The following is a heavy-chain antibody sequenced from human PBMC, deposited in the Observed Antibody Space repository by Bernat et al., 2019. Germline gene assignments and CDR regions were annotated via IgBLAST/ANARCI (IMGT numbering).Heavy chain of an antibody. CDR3: ARLLLRYFDWWGGAFDI. D-gene: IGHD3-9*01. CDR1: GGSVSSSSYY. Sequence: QLQLQESGPGRVKPSETLSLNCTVSGGSVSSSSYYWGWVRQPPGKGLEWIGSIYYTESTYYNPSLTGRAAISVDTSKNQFSLKLSSVTAADTAVYYCARLLLRYFDWWGGAFDIWGQGTKVTVSS. CDR2: IYYTEST. J-gene: IGHJ3*02. V-gene: IGHV4-39*01.